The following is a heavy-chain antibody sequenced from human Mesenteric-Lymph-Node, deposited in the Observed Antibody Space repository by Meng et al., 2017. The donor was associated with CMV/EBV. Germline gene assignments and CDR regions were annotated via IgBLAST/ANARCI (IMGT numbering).Heavy chain of an antibody. CDR3: AKDLSTVTSPYYYGMDV. Sequence: SLKISCEVSGLTFNRHAMHWARQAPGKGLEWVAGISWNSINIAYGDSVKGRFTISRDNAKNSLYLQMNSLRAEDTAVYYCAKDLSTVTSPYYYGMDVWGQGTTVTVSS. CDR2: ISWNSINI. D-gene: IGHD4-17*01. CDR1: GLTFNRHA. J-gene: IGHJ6*02. V-gene: IGHV3-9*01.